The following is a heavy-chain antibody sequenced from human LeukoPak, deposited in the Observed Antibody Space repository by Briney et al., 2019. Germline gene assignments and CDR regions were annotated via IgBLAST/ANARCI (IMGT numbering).Heavy chain of an antibody. CDR3: AKGYYFDILSGYSSLDS. D-gene: IGHD3-9*01. CDR2: ISSSSSYI. CDR1: GFTFSSYE. V-gene: IGHV3-21*01. Sequence: GGSLRLSCAASGFTFSSYEMNWVRQAPGKGLEWVSSISSSSSYIYYADSVKGRFTISRDDSKNTLYLQMNSLRAEDTATYYCAKGYYFDILSGYSSLDSWGQGTLVTVSS. J-gene: IGHJ4*02.